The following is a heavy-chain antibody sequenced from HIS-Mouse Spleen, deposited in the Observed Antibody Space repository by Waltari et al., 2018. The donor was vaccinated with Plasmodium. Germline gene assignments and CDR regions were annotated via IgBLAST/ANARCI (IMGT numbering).Heavy chain of an antibody. J-gene: IGHJ2*01. CDR2: ISSSSSYI. D-gene: IGHD3-9*01. Sequence: EVQLVESGGGLVKPGGSLSLSCAASGFTFSSSSMTWVRQAPGKGLEWVSSISSSSSYIYYADSVKGRFTISRDNAKNSLYLQMNSLRAEDTAVYYCAREDILTAYYNDYWYFDLWGRGTLVTVSS. V-gene: IGHV3-21*01. CDR3: AREDILTAYYNDYWYFDL. CDR1: GFTFSSSS.